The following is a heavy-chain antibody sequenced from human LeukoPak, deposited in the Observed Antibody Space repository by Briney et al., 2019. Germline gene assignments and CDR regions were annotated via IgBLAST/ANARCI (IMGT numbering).Heavy chain of an antibody. D-gene: IGHD1-1*01. Sequence: ASVNVSCEASGYTFTDYYRHGVRQAPGQGLEWMGRINPNSGGTKYAQKFQGRVTMTRDTSIRTAYMQLTGLTSDDTPVYYCAREGTTGTTDWFDTSGQGTLVTVSS. V-gene: IGHV1-2*02. CDR2: INPNSGGT. J-gene: IGHJ5*02. CDR1: GYTFTDYY. CDR3: AREGTTGTTDWFDT.